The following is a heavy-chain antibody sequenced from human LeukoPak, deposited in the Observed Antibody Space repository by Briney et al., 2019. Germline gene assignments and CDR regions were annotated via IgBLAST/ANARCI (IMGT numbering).Heavy chain of an antibody. CDR3: ARDISPYSSSSHYYYYYYMDV. Sequence: GGSLRLSCAASGFTFSSYSMNWVRQAPGKGLEWVSYISSSSSTIYYADSVKGRFTISRDNAKNSLYLQMNSLRAEDTAVYSCARDISPYSSSSHYYYYYYMDVWGKGTTVTVSS. D-gene: IGHD6-6*01. V-gene: IGHV3-48*01. J-gene: IGHJ6*03. CDR2: ISSSSSTI. CDR1: GFTFSSYS.